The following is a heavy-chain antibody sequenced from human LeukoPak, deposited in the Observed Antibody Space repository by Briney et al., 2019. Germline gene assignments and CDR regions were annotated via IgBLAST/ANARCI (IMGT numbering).Heavy chain of an antibody. V-gene: IGHV4-59*01. D-gene: IGHD6-19*01. CDR2: ILYSGST. Sequence: SETLSLTYTVSDGSIDTYYWSWIRQPPGRGLEWIAYILYSGSTNYNPSLKSRVTISVDTSKNQFSLKLSSVTAADTAVYYCARIAVAGHFDYWGRGTLVTVSS. J-gene: IGHJ4*02. CDR3: ARIAVAGHFDY. CDR1: DGSIDTYY.